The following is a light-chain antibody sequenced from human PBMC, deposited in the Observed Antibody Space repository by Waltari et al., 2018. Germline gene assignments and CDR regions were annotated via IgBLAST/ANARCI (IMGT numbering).Light chain of an antibody. CDR3: QQYYSYPLFT. V-gene: IGKV1-8*01. J-gene: IGKJ3*01. CDR1: QGISSY. Sequence: AIRMTQSPPSFSASTGYRVTTTCRASQGISSYLAWYQQKPGKAPKLLIYAASTLQSGVPSRFSGSGSGTDFTLTISCLQSEDFATYYCQQYYSYPLFTFGPGTKVDIK. CDR2: AAS.